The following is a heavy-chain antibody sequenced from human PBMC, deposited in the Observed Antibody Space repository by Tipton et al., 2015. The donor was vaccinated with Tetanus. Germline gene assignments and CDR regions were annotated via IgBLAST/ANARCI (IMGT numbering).Heavy chain of an antibody. J-gene: IGHJ4*02. CDR3: ASGSTLDY. Sequence: SLRLSCEVSGFTFANYRMNWVRQAPGKGLEWLSSISSASSYISYAASVKGRFTISRDNARNSLPLQMTSLRPEDTAIYYCASGSTLDYWGQGALVTVSS. CDR1: GFTFANYR. V-gene: IGHV3-21*01. CDR2: ISSASSYI. D-gene: IGHD6-25*01.